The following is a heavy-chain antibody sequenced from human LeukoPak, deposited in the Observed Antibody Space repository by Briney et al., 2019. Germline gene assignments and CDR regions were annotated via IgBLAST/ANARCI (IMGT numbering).Heavy chain of an antibody. D-gene: IGHD6-13*01. CDR3: ARGGIAADSDY. J-gene: IGHJ4*02. CDR1: GYTYTSYD. Sequence: ASVKVSCKASGYTYTSYDISWVRQATGQGLEWMGWMNPNSGNTGYAQKFQGRVTMTRNTSISTAYMELSSLRSQVTAVYYCARGGIAADSDYWGQGTLVTVSS. V-gene: IGHV1-8*01. CDR2: MNPNSGNT.